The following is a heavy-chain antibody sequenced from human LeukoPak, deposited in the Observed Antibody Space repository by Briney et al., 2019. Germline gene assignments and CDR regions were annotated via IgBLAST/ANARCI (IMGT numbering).Heavy chain of an antibody. V-gene: IGHV5-51*01. CDR2: IYPGDSDT. CDR3: ARLRREWELLDY. CDR1: GYSFTNYW. Sequence: GESLKISCKTSGYSFTNYWIGWVRQMPGKGLEWMGIIYPGDSDTRYSPSFQGQVTISDDKSITTAYLRWSSLKASDTAIYCCARLRREWELLDYWGQGTLVTVSS. J-gene: IGHJ4*02. D-gene: IGHD1-26*01.